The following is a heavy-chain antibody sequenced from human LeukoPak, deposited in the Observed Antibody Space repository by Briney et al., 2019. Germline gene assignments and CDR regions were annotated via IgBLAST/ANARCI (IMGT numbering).Heavy chain of an antibody. CDR3: ARFRYSSGWFDY. Sequence: SETLSLTCTVSGGSITTTTSYWGWLRQPPGKGLEGIGSIYYGGTTFYNPSLKSRVTISVDTSKNQFSLNLSSVTATDTAVYYCARFRYSSGWFDYWGQGMLVTVSS. CDR1: GGSITTTTSY. J-gene: IGHJ4*02. V-gene: IGHV4-39*01. CDR2: IYYGGTT. D-gene: IGHD6-19*01.